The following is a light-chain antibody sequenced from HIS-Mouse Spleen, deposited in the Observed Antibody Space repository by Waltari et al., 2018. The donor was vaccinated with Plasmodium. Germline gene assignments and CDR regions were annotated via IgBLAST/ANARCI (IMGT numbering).Light chain of an antibody. CDR3: QSADSSGTYRV. V-gene: IGLV3-25*03. Sequence: SYELTQPPSVSVSPGQTARITCSGDALPKQYAYWYQQKPGQAPVLVIYKDSERPSGNPERFSGSSSGTTVTLTISEVQAEDEADYYCQSADSSGTYRVFGGGTKLTVL. CDR1: ALPKQY. CDR2: KDS. J-gene: IGLJ2*01.